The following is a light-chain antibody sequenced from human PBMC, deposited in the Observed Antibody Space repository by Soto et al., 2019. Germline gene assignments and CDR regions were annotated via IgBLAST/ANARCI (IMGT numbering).Light chain of an antibody. J-gene: IGKJ1*01. V-gene: IGKV3-20*01. Sequence: IVLTQSPATLSLSPGERATLSCRASQSVSRYLAWYQQKPGQAPRLLIYGASSRATGIPDRFSGSGSGTDFTLTISRLEPEDFAVYYCHQYDSWTFGQGTKVDNK. CDR1: QSVSRY. CDR2: GAS. CDR3: HQYDSWT.